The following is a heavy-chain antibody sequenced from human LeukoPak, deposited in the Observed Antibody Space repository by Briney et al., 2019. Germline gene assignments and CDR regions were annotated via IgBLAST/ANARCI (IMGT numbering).Heavy chain of an antibody. D-gene: IGHD2-15*01. CDR3: AKDGPSSLGWYYGMDV. J-gene: IGHJ6*02. CDR2: ISYDGSNK. Sequence: PGRPLRLSCAASGFTFSSYGMHWVRQAPGKGLEWVAVISYDGSNKYYADSVKGRFTISRDNSKNTLYLQMNSLRAEDTAVYYCAKDGPSSLGWYYGMDVWGQGTTVTVSS. V-gene: IGHV3-30*18. CDR1: GFTFSSYG.